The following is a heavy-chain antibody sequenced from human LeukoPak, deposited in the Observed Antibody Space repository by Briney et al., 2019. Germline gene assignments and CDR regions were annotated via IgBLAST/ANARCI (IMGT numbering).Heavy chain of an antibody. CDR1: GGSISSYY. V-gene: IGHV4-59*08. CDR2: IYYSGNT. Sequence: SETLSLTCTVSGGSISSYYWSWIRQPPGKGLEWIGYIYYSGNTNYNPSLKSRATISVDPSKNQFSLKLSSVTAADTAVYYCARRPDDSSGYYYEWGAFDIWGQGTMVTVSS. D-gene: IGHD3-22*01. J-gene: IGHJ3*02. CDR3: ARRPDDSSGYYYEWGAFDI.